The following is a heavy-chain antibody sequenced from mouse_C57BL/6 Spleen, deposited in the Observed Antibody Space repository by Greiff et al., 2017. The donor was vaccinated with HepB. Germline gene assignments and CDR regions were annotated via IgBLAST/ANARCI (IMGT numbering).Heavy chain of an antibody. V-gene: IGHV5-15*01. D-gene: IGHD2-1*01. CDR2: ISNLAYSI. Sequence: EVMLVESGGGLVQPGGSLKLSCAASGFTFSDYGMAWVRQAPRKGPEWVAFISNLAYSIYYADTVTGRFTITRENAKNTLYLEMSSLRSEDTAMYYWARHLLPFYAMDYWGQGTSVTVSS. CDR3: ARHLLPFYAMDY. J-gene: IGHJ4*01. CDR1: GFTFSDYG.